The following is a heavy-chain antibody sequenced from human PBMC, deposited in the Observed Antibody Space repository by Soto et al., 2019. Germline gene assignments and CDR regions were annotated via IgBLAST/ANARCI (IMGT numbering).Heavy chain of an antibody. D-gene: IGHD6-13*01. V-gene: IGHV3-33*01. CDR2: IWYDGSNK. Sequence: QVQLVQSGGGVVQPGRSLRLSCAASGYTFSNYGMHWVRQAPGKGLEWVAIIWYDGSNKYHADSVKGRFTISRDNSRNTLYLQMDSLRAEDTAVYYCARGGGASAVSLDYWGQGTLVTVPS. CDR3: ARGGGASAVSLDY. CDR1: GYTFSNYG. J-gene: IGHJ4*02.